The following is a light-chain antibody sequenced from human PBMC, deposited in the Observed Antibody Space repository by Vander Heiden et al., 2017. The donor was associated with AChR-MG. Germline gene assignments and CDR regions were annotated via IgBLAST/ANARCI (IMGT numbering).Light chain of an antibody. Sequence: EIVLTQSPGTLSLSPGERATLSCRASQSDSYNSLVWYQQKPVQAPRLLIYGASSRASGIPDRFSGNGSGTEFTLTVTRMEPEDFAVYYCPRDGGSRSYIYGQRTKLEL. V-gene: IGKV3-20*01. CDR2: GAS. J-gene: IGKJ2*01. CDR1: QSDSYNS. CDR3: PRDGGSRSYI.